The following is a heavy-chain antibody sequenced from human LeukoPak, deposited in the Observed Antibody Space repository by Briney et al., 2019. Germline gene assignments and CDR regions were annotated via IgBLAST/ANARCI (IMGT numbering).Heavy chain of an antibody. J-gene: IGHJ6*03. CDR2: IIPSGHTT. CDR1: GFTFSSHG. V-gene: IGHV3-48*04. CDR3: ARATDDDSYYYYYMDV. Sequence: PGGTLRLSCVASGFTFSSHGMNWVRQAPGKGLEWVSGIIPSGHTTYYADSVRGRFTISRDNAKNSLYLQMNSLRAEDTAVYYCARATDDDSYYYYYMDVWGKGTTVTVSS.